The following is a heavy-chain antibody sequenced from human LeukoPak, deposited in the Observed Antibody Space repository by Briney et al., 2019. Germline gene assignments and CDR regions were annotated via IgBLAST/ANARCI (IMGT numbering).Heavy chain of an antibody. Sequence: GGSLRLSCAASGFTLSGYRMSWVRQAPGKRLGWVANIKQDGSEKYYVDSVRSPFTLSRDNAKNSLYLQMNSLRADDTAVYYFARDLAAKYCSGGSCYSGLNWFDRWGQATLVTVS. J-gene: IGHJ5*02. CDR1: GFTLSGYR. CDR3: ARDLAAKYCSGGSCYSGLNWFDR. D-gene: IGHD2-15*01. V-gene: IGHV3-7*01. CDR2: IKQDGSEK.